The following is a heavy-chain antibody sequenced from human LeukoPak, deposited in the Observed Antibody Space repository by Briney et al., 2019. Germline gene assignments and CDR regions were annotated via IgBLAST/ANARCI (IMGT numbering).Heavy chain of an antibody. J-gene: IGHJ4*02. CDR1: GFTFTTYA. Sequence: GGSLRLSCAASGFTFTTYAMHWVRQAPGKGLEWVAVIWFDGSKEYYTDSVKGRFTISRDNSKNTLWLQMNSLRAEDTAVYYCTRLTGVGSYQHLDYWGQGTLVTVSS. V-gene: IGHV3-33*08. CDR3: TRLTGVGSYQHLDY. D-gene: IGHD1-26*01. CDR2: IWFDGSKE.